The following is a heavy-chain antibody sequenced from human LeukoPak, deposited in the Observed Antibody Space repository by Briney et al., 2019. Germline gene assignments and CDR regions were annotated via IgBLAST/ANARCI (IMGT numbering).Heavy chain of an antibody. CDR2: ISGTGVDT. Sequence: LSLTCTVSGGSISSGGYYWSWVRQAPGKGLEWVAAISGTGVDTYYADSVKGRFTISRDNSNNTLYLQMNSLRVEDTAVYYCAKTSYYGSGSELPDHWGQGSLVTVSS. J-gene: IGHJ4*02. CDR3: AKTSYYGSGSELPDH. CDR1: GGSISSGGYY. D-gene: IGHD3-10*01. V-gene: IGHV3-23*01.